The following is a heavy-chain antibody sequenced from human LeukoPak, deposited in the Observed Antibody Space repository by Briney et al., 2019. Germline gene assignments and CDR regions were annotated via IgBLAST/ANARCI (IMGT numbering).Heavy chain of an antibody. CDR2: IYYSGST. V-gene: IGHV4-59*01. CDR1: GGSISSYY. Sequence: SETLSLTCTVSGGSISSYYWSWIRQPPGKGLEWIGYIYYSGSTNYNPSLKNRVTISVDTSKNQFSLKLSSVTAADTAVYYCASLYGSGSTFDYWGQGTLVTVSS. CDR3: ASLYGSGSTFDY. J-gene: IGHJ4*02. D-gene: IGHD3-10*01.